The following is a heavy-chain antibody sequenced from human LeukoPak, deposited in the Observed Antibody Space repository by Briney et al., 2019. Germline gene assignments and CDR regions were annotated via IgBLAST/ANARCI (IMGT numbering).Heavy chain of an antibody. CDR3: ARRYSRSGGYFDY. CDR2: IYHSGST. D-gene: IGHD6-13*01. CDR1: GGSISSSNW. V-gene: IGHV4-4*02. J-gene: IGHJ4*02. Sequence: SETLSLTCAVSGGSISSSNWWSWVRQPPGKGLEWIGEIYHSGSTNYNPSLKSRVTISVDKSKNQFSLELSSVTAADTAVYYCARRYSRSGGYFDYWGQGTLVAVSS.